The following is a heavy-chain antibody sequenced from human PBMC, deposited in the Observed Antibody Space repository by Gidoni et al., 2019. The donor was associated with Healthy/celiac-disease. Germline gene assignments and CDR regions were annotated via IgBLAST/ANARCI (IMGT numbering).Heavy chain of an antibody. CDR2: ISSSSSTI. D-gene: IGHD3-10*01. CDR1: GFPFSSYS. J-gene: IGHJ6*03. V-gene: IGHV3-48*02. Sequence: EVQLVESGGGLVQPGGSLRLSCAASGFPFSSYSMNWVRQAPGKGLEWVSYISSSSSTIYYADSVKGRFTISRDNAKNSLYLQMNSLRDEDTAVYYCARDGWFGDYYYYYMDVWGKGTTVTVSS. CDR3: ARDGWFGDYYYYYMDV.